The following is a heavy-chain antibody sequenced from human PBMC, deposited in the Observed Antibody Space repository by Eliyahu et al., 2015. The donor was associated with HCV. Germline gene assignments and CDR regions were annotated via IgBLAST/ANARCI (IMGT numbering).Heavy chain of an antibody. CDR1: GYTFTGXX. CDR3: ARDGNYDADYYYYYGMDV. D-gene: IGHD4-11*01. J-gene: IGHJ6*02. V-gene: IGHV1-2*04. CDR2: INPNSGGT. Sequence: QVQLVQSGAEVKKPGAXVXVSCKASGYTFTGXXXHWVRXAPGQGLEWMGWINPNSGGTNYAQKFQGWVTMTRDTSISTAYMELSRLRSDDTAVYYCARDGNYDADYYYYYGMDVWGQGTTVTVSS.